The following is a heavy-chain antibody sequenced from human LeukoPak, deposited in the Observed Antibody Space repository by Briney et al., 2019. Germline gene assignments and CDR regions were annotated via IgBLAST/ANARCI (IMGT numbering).Heavy chain of an antibody. CDR1: GYTFTSYY. CDR2: INPNSGGT. J-gene: IGHJ3*02. D-gene: IGHD6-13*01. V-gene: IGHV1-2*06. Sequence: GASVKVSCKASGYTFTSYYMHWVRQAPGQGLEWMGRINPNSGGTNYAQKFQGRVTMTRDTSISTAYMELSRLRSDDTAVYYCARRPPGIAAAGTGNDAFDIWGQGTLVTVSS. CDR3: ARRPPGIAAAGTGNDAFDI.